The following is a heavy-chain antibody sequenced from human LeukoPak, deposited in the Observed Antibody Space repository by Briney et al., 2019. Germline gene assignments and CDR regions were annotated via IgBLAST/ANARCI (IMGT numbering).Heavy chain of an antibody. Sequence: SETLSLTCAVYGGSFSGYYWNWIRQPPGKGLEWIGEINHTGSTNYNPSLKSRVTIPVDTSKNQFSLKLSSVTAADTAVYYCARESVTVTRGFDYWGQGTLVTVSS. CDR2: INHTGST. CDR1: GGSFSGYY. D-gene: IGHD4-17*01. V-gene: IGHV4-34*01. CDR3: ARESVTVTRGFDY. J-gene: IGHJ4*02.